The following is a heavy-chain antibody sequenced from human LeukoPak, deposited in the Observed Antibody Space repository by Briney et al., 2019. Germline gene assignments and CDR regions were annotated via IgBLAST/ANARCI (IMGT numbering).Heavy chain of an antibody. CDR2: IYYSGGT. J-gene: IGHJ4*02. CDR3: ATYTSGSPYFDY. D-gene: IGHD5-12*01. V-gene: IGHV4-59*01. Sequence: PSETLSLTCTVSGGSISSYYWSWIRQPPGKGLEWIGYIYYSGGTNYNPSLKSRVTISVDTSKNQFSLKLSSVTAADTAVYYCATYTSGSPYFDYWGQGTLVTVSS. CDR1: GGSISSYY.